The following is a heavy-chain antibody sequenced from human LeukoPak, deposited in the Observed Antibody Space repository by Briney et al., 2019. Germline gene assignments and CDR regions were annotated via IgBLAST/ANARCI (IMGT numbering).Heavy chain of an antibody. CDR3: AKDGGTHFDH. CDR1: GFTFDDYG. V-gene: IGHV3-48*01. J-gene: IGHJ4*02. Sequence: GGSLRLSCAASGFTFDDYGMSWVRQAPGKGLEWVSYISSSGTTISYAQSVKGRFTITRDNAQNSLTLHMNTLRADDTAVYYCAKDGGTHFDHWGQGTLVTVSS. CDR2: ISSSGTTI. D-gene: IGHD1-26*01.